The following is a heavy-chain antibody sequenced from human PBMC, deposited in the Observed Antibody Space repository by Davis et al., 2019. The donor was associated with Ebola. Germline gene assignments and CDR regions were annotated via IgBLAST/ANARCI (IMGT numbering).Heavy chain of an antibody. D-gene: IGHD5-12*01. CDR3: AGVSRYGGYDY. Sequence: ASVKVSCKASGYTFTSYDINWVRQATGQGLEWMGWMNPNSGNTGSAQKFQGRVTMTRNTSISTAYMELRSLGSEDTAVYYCAGVSRYGGYDYWGQGTLVTVSS. V-gene: IGHV1-8*01. CDR2: MNPNSGNT. J-gene: IGHJ4*02. CDR1: GYTFTSYD.